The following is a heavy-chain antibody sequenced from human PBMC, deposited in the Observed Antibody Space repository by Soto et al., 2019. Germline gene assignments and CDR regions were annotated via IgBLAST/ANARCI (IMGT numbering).Heavy chain of an antibody. D-gene: IGHD3-22*01. CDR2: IIPIFGTA. V-gene: IGHV1-69*13. CDR1: GGTFSSYA. J-gene: IGHJ4*02. CDR3: AGDDSSGWKYYFDY. Sequence: GASVKVSCKASGGTFSSYAISWVRHAPGQGLEWMGGIIPIFGTANYAQKFQGRVTITADESTSTAYMELSSLRSEDTAVYYCAGDDSSGWKYYFDYWGQGTLVTVSS.